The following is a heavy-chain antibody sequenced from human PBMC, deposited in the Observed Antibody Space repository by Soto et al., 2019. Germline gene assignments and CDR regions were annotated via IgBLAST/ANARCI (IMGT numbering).Heavy chain of an antibody. Sequence: EVQLLESGGGLVQPGGSLRLSCAASGFTFSSYAMSWVRQAPGKGLEWVSAISGSGGSTYYADSVKGRFTISRDNSKNTLYLQMNRLRAEDTAVYYCAKGGSPYQLPQNWFDPWGQGTLVTVSS. D-gene: IGHD2-2*01. CDR3: AKGGSPYQLPQNWFDP. V-gene: IGHV3-23*01. CDR2: ISGSGGST. CDR1: GFTFSSYA. J-gene: IGHJ5*02.